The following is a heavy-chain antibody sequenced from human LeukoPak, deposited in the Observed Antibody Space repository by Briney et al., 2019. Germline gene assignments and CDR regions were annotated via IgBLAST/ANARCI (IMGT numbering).Heavy chain of an antibody. CDR1: GGTFSSYT. V-gene: IGHV1-69*02. Sequence: SVKVSCKASGGTFSSYTISWVRQAPGQGLEWMGRIIPILGIANYAQRFQGRVTITADKSTSTAYMELSSLRSEDTAVYYCARSKRYSSSWSNWFDPWGQGTLVTVSS. J-gene: IGHJ5*02. CDR3: ARSKRYSSSWSNWFDP. D-gene: IGHD6-13*01. CDR2: IIPILGIA.